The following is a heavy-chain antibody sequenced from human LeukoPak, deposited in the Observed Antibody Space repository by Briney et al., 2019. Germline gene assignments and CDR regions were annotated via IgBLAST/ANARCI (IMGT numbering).Heavy chain of an antibody. J-gene: IGHJ4*02. D-gene: IGHD3-10*01. CDR1: GGSISSYY. CDR2: IYYSGST. CDR3: ARAPAGWFGDPDLYFDY. Sequence: SETLSLTCTVSGGSISSYYWSWIRQPPGKGLEWIGYIYYSGSTNYNPSLKSRVTISVDTSKNQFSLKLNSVTAADTAVYYCARAPAGWFGDPDLYFDYWGQGTLVTVSS. V-gene: IGHV4-59*01.